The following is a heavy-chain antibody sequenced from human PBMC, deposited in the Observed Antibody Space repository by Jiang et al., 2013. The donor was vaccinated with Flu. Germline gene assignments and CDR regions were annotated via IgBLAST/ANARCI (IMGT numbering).Heavy chain of an antibody. Sequence: LLKPSETQSLTCAVNGGSFRGYYWNWIRQSPGKGLEWIGEINESGISNYHPSLTSRVTISLDTSKNQFSLMLSSVTAADTAVYYCARGKRSTVITPRLGDLWGRGTLVTVSS. CDR1: GGSFRGYY. CDR2: INESGIS. V-gene: IGHV4-34*01. D-gene: IGHD3-22*01. CDR3: ARGKRSTVITPRLGDL. J-gene: IGHJ2*01.